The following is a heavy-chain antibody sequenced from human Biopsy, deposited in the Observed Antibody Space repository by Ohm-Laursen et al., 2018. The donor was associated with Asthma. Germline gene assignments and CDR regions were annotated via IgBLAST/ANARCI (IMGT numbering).Heavy chain of an antibody. CDR3: VTSGGDYGYFGLDV. V-gene: IGHV1-69*13. CDR1: GGTFSSHS. J-gene: IGHJ6*02. Sequence: SVKVSCKASGGTFSSHSISWVRQAPGQGLEWMGGIIPIFDTPNYAQKFQGRVTITADESTTTAYMELSSLRSEDTAAYYCVTSGGDYGYFGLDVWGQGTTVTVSS. CDR2: IIPIFDTP. D-gene: IGHD4-17*01.